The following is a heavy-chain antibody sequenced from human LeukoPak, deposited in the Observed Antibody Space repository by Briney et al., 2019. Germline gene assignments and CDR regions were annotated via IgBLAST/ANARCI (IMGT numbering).Heavy chain of an antibody. CDR3: ARDWFHAIDY. J-gene: IGHJ4*02. D-gene: IGHD2/OR15-2a*01. V-gene: IGHV3-74*01. CDR2: IRSDGSDT. CDR1: GFTFSDTC. Sequence: PGGSLSLSCAAPGFTFSDTCMHWVRQAPGEGLVWVSRIRSDGSDTRYAESVKGRFTISRDNAKNTLYLQMNSLRAEDTAVYYCARDWFHAIDYWGQGTLVTVSS.